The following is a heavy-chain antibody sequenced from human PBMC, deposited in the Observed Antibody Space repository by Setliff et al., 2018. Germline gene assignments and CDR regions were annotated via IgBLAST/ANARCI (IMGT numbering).Heavy chain of an antibody. CDR3: AREGSYDSIRFYGMDV. CDR2: INHSGST. D-gene: IGHD3-22*01. J-gene: IGHJ6*02. Sequence: SETLSLTCAVYGGSFSTYYWIWIRQPPGKGLEWIGEINHSGSTNYNPSLKSRVTISVDTSKNQFSLKLSSVTAADTAAYYCAREGSYDSIRFYGMDVWGQGTTVTVSS. CDR1: GGSFSTYY. V-gene: IGHV4-34*09.